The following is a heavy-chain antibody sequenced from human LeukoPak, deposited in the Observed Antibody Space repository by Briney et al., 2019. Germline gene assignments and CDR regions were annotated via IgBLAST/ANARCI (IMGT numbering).Heavy chain of an antibody. D-gene: IGHD5-12*01. CDR1: GFTLSSHW. V-gene: IGHV3-74*01. CDR3: ARGHDIGYYGMDV. CDR2: VNTDESSR. Sequence: GGSLRLSCAASGFTLSSHWMHWVRQAPGKGLMWVSRVNTDESSRDYADFVKGRFTISRDNAKNTVYLQMNSLRAEDTAVYYCARGHDIGYYGMDVWGQGTTVTVSS. J-gene: IGHJ6*02.